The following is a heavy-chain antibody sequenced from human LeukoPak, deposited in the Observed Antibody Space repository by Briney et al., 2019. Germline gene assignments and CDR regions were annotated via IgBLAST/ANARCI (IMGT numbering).Heavy chain of an antibody. CDR3: ARGAPEYWSGGSCYRPFFDY. J-gene: IGHJ4*02. Sequence: SETLSLTCTVSGGSLCSYYWSWMRQPTGRGLEWIGYIYYSGSPNYNPSLKSRVTISVDTSKNQFSLKLSSVTAADTAVYYCARGAPEYWSGGSCYRPFFDYWGQGTLVTVSS. V-gene: IGHV4-59*01. CDR2: IYYSGSP. D-gene: IGHD2-15*01. CDR1: GGSLCSYY.